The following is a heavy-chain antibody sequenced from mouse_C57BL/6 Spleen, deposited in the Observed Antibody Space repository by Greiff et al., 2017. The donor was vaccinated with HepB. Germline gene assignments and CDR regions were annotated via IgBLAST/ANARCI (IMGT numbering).Heavy chain of an antibody. CDR1: GFTFSSYA. CDR2: ISDGGSYT. D-gene: IGHD2-4*01. V-gene: IGHV5-4*01. Sequence: EVQLVESGGGLVKPGGSLKLSCAASGFTFSSYAMSWVRQTPEKRLEWVATISDGGSYTYYPDNVKGRFTISRDNAKNNLYLQMSHLKSEDTAMYYCARGDYQYYCDYWGQGTTLTVSS. CDR3: ARGDYQYYCDY. J-gene: IGHJ2*01.